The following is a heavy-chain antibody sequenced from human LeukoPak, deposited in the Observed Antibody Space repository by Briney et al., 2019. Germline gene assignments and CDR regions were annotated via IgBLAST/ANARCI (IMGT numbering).Heavy chain of an antibody. Sequence: PSGTLSLTCDVSGGSISATNWWTWVRQPPGGGLEWIGEVHLNGRSHYSPSLESRVTMSADMSENHISLHLTSVTAADTAVYYCAREHDWGDFDYWGQGTLITVSS. D-gene: IGHD3-9*01. CDR2: VHLNGRS. CDR3: AREHDWGDFDY. J-gene: IGHJ4*02. V-gene: IGHV4-4*02. CDR1: GGSISATNW.